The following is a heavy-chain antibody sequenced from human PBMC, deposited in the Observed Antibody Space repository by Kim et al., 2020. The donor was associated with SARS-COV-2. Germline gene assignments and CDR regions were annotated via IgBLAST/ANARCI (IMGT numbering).Heavy chain of an antibody. CDR3: ARATRTMIVVVVYAFDI. CDR2: MNPNSGNT. J-gene: IGHJ3*02. D-gene: IGHD3-22*01. CDR1: GYTFTSYD. Sequence: ASVKVSCKASGYTFTSYDINWVRQATGQGLEWMGWMNPNSGNTGYAQKFQGRVTMTRNTSISTAYMELSSLRSEDTAVYYCARATRTMIVVVVYAFDIWGQGTMVTVSS. V-gene: IGHV1-8*01.